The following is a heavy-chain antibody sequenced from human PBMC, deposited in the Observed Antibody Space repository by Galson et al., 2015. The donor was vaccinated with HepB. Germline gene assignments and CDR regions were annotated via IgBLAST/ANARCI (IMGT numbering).Heavy chain of an antibody. D-gene: IGHD6-13*01. V-gene: IGHV4-39*01. Sequence: LSLTCTVSGGSISSGSYCWGWIRQPPGKGLEWIGSIYYTGSTYYNPSLTSRATISVDTSKRQFSLRLSSVTAADTAVYYCARHSIGAAGSTNYYQYMDVWGKGTTVS. CDR3: ARHSIGAAGSTNYYQYMDV. CDR1: GGSISSGSYC. J-gene: IGHJ6*03. CDR2: IYYTGST.